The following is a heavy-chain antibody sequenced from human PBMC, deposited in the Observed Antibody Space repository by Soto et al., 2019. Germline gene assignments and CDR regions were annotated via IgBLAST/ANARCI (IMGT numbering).Heavy chain of an antibody. CDR3: ARGTLVATSYYFDY. J-gene: IGHJ4*02. Sequence: SETLSLTSTVSCGSISSGGYYWSWIRQHPGKGLEWIGYIYYSGSTYYNPSLKSRVTISVDTSKNQFSLKLSSVTAADTAVYYCARGTLVATSYYFDYWGQGTLVTVSS. CDR2: IYYSGST. V-gene: IGHV4-31*03. D-gene: IGHD5-12*01. CDR1: CGSISSGGYY.